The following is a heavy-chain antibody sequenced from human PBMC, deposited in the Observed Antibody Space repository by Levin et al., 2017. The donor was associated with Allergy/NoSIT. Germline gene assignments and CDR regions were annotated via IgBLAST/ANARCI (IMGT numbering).Heavy chain of an antibody. CDR2: ISESGHST. CDR1: GFSFSHYA. CDR3: AKALGGYDFDY. V-gene: IGHV3-23*01. Sequence: GGSLKISCAASGFSFSHYAMSWVRQAPGKGLEWVSLISESGHSTYYADSVKGRFTFSRDNSKNTLYLQMNSLRAEDTAVYYCAKALGGYDFDYWGQGALVTVSS. J-gene: IGHJ4*02. D-gene: IGHD5-12*01.